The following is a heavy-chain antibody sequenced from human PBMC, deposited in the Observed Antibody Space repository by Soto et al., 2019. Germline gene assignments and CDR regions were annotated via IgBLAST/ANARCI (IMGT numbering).Heavy chain of an antibody. CDR2: IDPSDSYT. D-gene: IGHD3-10*01. V-gene: IGHV5-10-1*01. CDR1: EYSFTSYW. J-gene: IGHJ6*02. Sequence: GESLKISCKGYEYSFTSYWISWVRQMPGKGLEWMGRIDPSDSYTNYSPSFQGHVTISADKSISTAYLQWSSLKASDTAMYYCERLPPERHYGSGSYDPNRYGMDVWGQGTTVTVSS. CDR3: ERLPPERHYGSGSYDPNRYGMDV.